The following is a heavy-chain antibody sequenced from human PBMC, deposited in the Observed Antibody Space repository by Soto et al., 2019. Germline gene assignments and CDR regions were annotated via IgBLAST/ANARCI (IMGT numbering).Heavy chain of an antibody. J-gene: IGHJ4*01. CDR1: GFTFSKAW. Sequence: PGGSLRLSCAASGFTFSKAWMNWVRQAPGKGLEWVGRIKSKTDGCTTDFAAPVKGRFAISRDDSRNMVYLQMNSLKTEDTGIYYCTTASYITMIIVRFDYWGPRTLVPVSS. CDR3: TTASYITMIIVRFDY. D-gene: IGHD3-22*01. V-gene: IGHV3-15*07. CDR2: IKSKTDGCTT.